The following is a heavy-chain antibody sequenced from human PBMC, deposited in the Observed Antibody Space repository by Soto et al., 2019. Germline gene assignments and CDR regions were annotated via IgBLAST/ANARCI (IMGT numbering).Heavy chain of an antibody. CDR1: GYTFTSYD. J-gene: IGHJ5*02. V-gene: IGHV1-8*01. CDR2: MNPNSGNT. Sequence: QVQLVQSGAEVKKPGASAKVSCKASGYTFTSYDINWVRQATGQGLEWMGWMNPNSGNTGYAQKFQGRVTMTRNTSISTAYMELSSLRSEYTAVYYCARGRLTGYCSSTSCLQFDPWGQGTLVTVSS. CDR3: ARGRLTGYCSSTSCLQFDP. D-gene: IGHD2-2*01.